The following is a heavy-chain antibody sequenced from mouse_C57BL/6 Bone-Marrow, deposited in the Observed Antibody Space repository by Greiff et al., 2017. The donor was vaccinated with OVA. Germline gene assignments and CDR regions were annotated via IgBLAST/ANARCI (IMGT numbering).Heavy chain of an antibody. V-gene: IGHV5-17*01. J-gene: IGHJ2*01. CDR3: ASPVYYDYGRGFDY. CDR2: ISSGSSTT. D-gene: IGHD2-4*01. CDR1: GFTFSDYG. Sequence: EVQVVESGGGLVKPGGSLKLSCAASGFTFSDYGMHWVRQAPEKGLEWVAYISSGSSTTYYAATVKGRFTISRDNAKNTVFLQMTRQRSENTAMYDCASPVYYDYGRGFDYWGQGTTLTVSS.